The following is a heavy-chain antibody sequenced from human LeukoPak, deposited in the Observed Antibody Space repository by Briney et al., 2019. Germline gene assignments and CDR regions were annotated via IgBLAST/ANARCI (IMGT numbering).Heavy chain of an antibody. Sequence: GGSLRLSCVASGFTFSSYGMNWVRQAPGKGLQWVSSIANTGGNTYYADSVRGRFTISRVNSKNTLYLQMNSLRDEDTAVYYCAKEGIGAAGRRFDCWGQGTPVTVSS. CDR1: GFTFSSYG. J-gene: IGHJ4*02. CDR3: AKEGIGAAGRRFDC. D-gene: IGHD6-13*01. CDR2: IANTGGNT. V-gene: IGHV3-23*01.